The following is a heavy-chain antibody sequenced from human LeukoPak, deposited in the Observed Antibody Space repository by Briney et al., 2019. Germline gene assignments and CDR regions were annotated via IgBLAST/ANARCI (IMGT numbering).Heavy chain of an antibody. V-gene: IGHV1-3*01. CDR3: AISMRRDSSVYWEIRLDY. CDR1: GYTFTNYA. J-gene: IGHJ4*02. Sequence: APVKVSCKASGYTFTNYAMHWVRQAPGQRLEWMGWINADTGNTKYSQNFQDRVTITRDTSASTAYMELSSLRSEDTALYYCAISMRRDSSVYWEIRLDYWGQGTLVTVSS. D-gene: IGHD3-22*01. CDR2: INADTGNT.